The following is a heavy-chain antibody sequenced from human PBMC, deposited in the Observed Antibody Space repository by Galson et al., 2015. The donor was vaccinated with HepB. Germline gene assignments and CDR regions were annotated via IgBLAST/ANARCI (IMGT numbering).Heavy chain of an antibody. CDR2: ISYDGSNK. CDR1: GFTFSSYA. D-gene: IGHD5-18*01. Sequence: SLRLSCAASGFTFSSYAMHWVRQAPGKGLEWVAVISYDGSNKYYADSVKGRFTISRDNSKNTLYLQMNSLRAEDTAVYYCAREGYSYGYSLDYWGQGTLVTVSS. V-gene: IGHV3-30*04. CDR3: AREGYSYGYSLDY. J-gene: IGHJ4*02.